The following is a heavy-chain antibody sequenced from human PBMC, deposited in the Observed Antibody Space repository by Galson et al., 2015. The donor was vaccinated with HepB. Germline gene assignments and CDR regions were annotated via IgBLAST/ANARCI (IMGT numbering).Heavy chain of an antibody. D-gene: IGHD3-10*01. Sequence: ETLSLTCTVSGGSISSSSYYWGWIRQPPGKGLEWIGCIYDSGSSYYNPSLKSRVTISVDTSKNQFSLKLSSVTAADTAVYYCGRLGDGSGSDDYWYFDLWGRGTLVTVSS. CDR1: GGSISSSSYY. CDR3: GRLGDGSGSDDYWYFDL. V-gene: IGHV4-39*01. J-gene: IGHJ2*01. CDR2: IYDSGSS.